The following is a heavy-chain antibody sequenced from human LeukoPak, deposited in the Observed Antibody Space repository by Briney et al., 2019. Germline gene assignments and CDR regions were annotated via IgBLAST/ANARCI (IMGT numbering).Heavy chain of an antibody. J-gene: IGHJ4*02. CDR3: AKSSSSSWYSGGY. CDR2: ISGSGGGT. V-gene: IGHV3-23*01. D-gene: IGHD6-13*01. Sequence: PGVSLRLSCAASGFTFSSYAMSWVRQAPGKGLEWVSAISGSGGGTYYADSVKGRFTISRDNSKNTLYLQMNSLRAEDTAVYYCAKSSSSSWYSGGYWGQGTLVTVSS. CDR1: GFTFSSYA.